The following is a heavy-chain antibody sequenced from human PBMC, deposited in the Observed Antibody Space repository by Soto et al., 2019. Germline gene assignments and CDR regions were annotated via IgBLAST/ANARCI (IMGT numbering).Heavy chain of an antibody. V-gene: IGHV1-46*03. D-gene: IGHD2-15*01. CDR3: ASMGHCSGGSCYYYFDY. CDR2: INPSGGST. Sequence: VKVSCKASGYTFTSYYMHWVRLAPGQGLEWMGIINPSGGSTSYAQKFQGRVTMTRDTSTSTVYMELSSLRSEDTAVYYCASMGHCSGGSCYYYFDYWGQGTLVTVSS. J-gene: IGHJ4*02. CDR1: GYTFTSYY.